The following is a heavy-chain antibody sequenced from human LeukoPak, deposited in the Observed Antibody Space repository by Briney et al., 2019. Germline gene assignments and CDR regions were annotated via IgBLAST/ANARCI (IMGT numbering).Heavy chain of an antibody. V-gene: IGHV1-18*01. J-gene: IGHJ6*03. Sequence: GASVKVSCKASGYTFTSYGISWVRQAPGQGLECMGWISAYNGNTNYAQKLQGRVTMTTDTSTSTAYMELRSLRSDDTAVYYCARTEGKINYYYYYMDVWGKGTTVTISS. CDR1: GYTFTSYG. CDR2: ISAYNGNT. CDR3: ARTEGKINYYYYYMDV. D-gene: IGHD1-14*01.